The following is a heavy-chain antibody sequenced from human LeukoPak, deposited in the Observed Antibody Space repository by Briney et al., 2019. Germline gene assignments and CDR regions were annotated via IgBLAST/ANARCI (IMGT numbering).Heavy chain of an antibody. CDR2: LSYDGSNK. Sequence: GGSLRLSCAASGFTFSGYGIHWVRQAPGKGLEWVAFLSYDGSNKFYADSVKGRFTISRDNSENTLHLQMNSLKDEDTAVYYCAAGGSWYYNYWGQGTLVTVSS. CDR3: AAGGSWYYNY. V-gene: IGHV3-30*02. J-gene: IGHJ4*02. D-gene: IGHD6-13*01. CDR1: GFTFSGYG.